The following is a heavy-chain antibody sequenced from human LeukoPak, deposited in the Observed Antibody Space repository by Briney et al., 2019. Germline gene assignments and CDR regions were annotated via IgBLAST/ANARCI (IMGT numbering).Heavy chain of an antibody. Sequence: SVKVSCKASGGTFSSYAISWVRQAPGQGLEWMGGIIPIFGTANYAQKFQGRVTITADKSTNTAYMELSGLRSEDTAVYYCARDDSSGVDAFDIWGQGKMVTVSS. V-gene: IGHV1-69*06. J-gene: IGHJ3*02. D-gene: IGHD6-25*01. CDR1: GGTFSSYA. CDR3: ARDDSSGVDAFDI. CDR2: IIPIFGTA.